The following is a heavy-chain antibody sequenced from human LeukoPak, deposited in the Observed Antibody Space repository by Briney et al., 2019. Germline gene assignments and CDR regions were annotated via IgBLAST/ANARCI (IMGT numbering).Heavy chain of an antibody. Sequence: PSETLSLTCTVSGGSISSYYWSWIRQPPGKGLEWIGYTHNSGNTNYNPSLKSRVTMSVDTSKNQFSLKLSSVTAADTAVYYCARGGVGLFDYWGQGTLVTVSS. V-gene: IGHV4-59*12. CDR3: ARGGVGLFDY. CDR1: GGSISSYY. CDR2: THNSGNT. J-gene: IGHJ4*02.